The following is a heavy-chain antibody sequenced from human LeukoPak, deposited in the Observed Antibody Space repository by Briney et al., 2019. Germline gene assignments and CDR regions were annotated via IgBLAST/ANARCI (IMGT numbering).Heavy chain of an antibody. V-gene: IGHV3-48*01. D-gene: IGHD5-12*01. CDR1: GFTFSDYG. Sequence: QSGGSLRLSCAASGFTFSDYGMVWVRQAPGKGLEWVSYISSSSSTIYYADSVKGRFTISRDNAKNSLYLQMNSLRAEDTAVYYCARDESGGYDGIPYYFDYWGQGTLVTVSS. J-gene: IGHJ4*02. CDR2: ISSSSSTI. CDR3: ARDESGGYDGIPYYFDY.